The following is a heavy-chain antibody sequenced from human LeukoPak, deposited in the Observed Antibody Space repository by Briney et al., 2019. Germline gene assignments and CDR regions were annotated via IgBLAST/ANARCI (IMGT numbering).Heavy chain of an antibody. J-gene: IGHJ4*02. Sequence: SVKVSCKASGGTCSSYAISWVRQAPGQGLEWMGGIIPIFGTANYAQKFQGRVTITTDESTSTAYMELSSLRSEDTAVYYCARESPSSIAVAVTYFDYWGQGTLVTVSS. D-gene: IGHD6-19*01. V-gene: IGHV1-69*05. CDR1: GGTCSSYA. CDR3: ARESPSSIAVAVTYFDY. CDR2: IIPIFGTA.